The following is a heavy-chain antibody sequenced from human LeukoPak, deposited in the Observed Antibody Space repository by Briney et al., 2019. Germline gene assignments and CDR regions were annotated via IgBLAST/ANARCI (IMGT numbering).Heavy chain of an antibody. CDR3: ATLKYGSSYFDL. CDR2: INHSGSS. Sequence: PSETLSLTCGVYGGSFRGYYWSWIRQPPGKGLEWMGEINHSGSSNYNPSLKSRVIISVDTSKNQFSLKMSSVTAADTAVYYCATLKYGSSYFDLWGRGTLVTVSS. CDR1: GGSFRGYY. J-gene: IGHJ2*01. V-gene: IGHV4-34*01. D-gene: IGHD2-2*01.